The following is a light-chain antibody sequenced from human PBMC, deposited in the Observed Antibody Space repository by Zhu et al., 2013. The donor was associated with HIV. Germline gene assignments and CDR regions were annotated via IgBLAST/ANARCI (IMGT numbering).Light chain of an antibody. Sequence: DIQMTQSPSSLSASVGDTVTITCRASQDIRNYLAWYQQKPGKVPQLLIYGASTLEVGVPSRFSGSGFGTEFTLTISGLQPDDFATYYCQQFHGYPWTFGQGTKVEI. J-gene: IGKJ1*01. V-gene: IGKV1-9*01. CDR3: QQFHGYPWT. CDR1: QDIRNY. CDR2: GAS.